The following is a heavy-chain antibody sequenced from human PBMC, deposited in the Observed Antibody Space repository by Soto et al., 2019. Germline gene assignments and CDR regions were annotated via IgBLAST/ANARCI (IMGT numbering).Heavy chain of an antibody. CDR3: VLEVRSLPKWFVP. CDR2: IIPILGIA. D-gene: IGHD1-1*01. Sequence: SVKVSCKASGGTFSSYTISWVRQAPGQGLEWMGRIIPILGIANYAQKLQGRVTMTTDTSTSTAYMELRSLRSDDTAVYYCVLEVRSLPKWFVPSCQGTLVSVS. J-gene: IGHJ5*02. V-gene: IGHV1-69*02. CDR1: GGTFSSYT.